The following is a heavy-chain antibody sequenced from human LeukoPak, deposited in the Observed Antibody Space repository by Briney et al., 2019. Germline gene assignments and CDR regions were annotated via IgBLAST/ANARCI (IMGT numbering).Heavy chain of an antibody. CDR1: GFTFNHSW. V-gene: IGHV3-15*01. Sequence: PGGSLRLSCAASGFTFNHSWLSWVRRAPGKGLEWVGLIKSKTDRGTTDYAAPVKGRFTISRDDSKNTLYLQMNSLKTEDTAVYDCTTVKGTIVGVSRLYYFDSWGQGTLVTVSS. D-gene: IGHD3-3*01. CDR2: IKSKTDRGTT. J-gene: IGHJ4*02. CDR3: TTVKGTIVGVSRLYYFDS.